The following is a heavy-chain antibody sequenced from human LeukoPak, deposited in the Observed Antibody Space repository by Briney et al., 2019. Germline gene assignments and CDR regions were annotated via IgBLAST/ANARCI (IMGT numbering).Heavy chain of an antibody. CDR2: INPSGGST. Sequence: GASVKVSCKASGYTFTSYYMHWVRQAPGQGLEWMGIINPSGGSTSYAQKFQGRVTMTRDTSTSTVYMELSSLRSEDTAVYYCTRHSDKYCSGGGCYVYYFYGLDVWAQGTTVTVSS. D-gene: IGHD2-15*01. J-gene: IGHJ6*02. V-gene: IGHV1-46*03. CDR3: TRHSDKYCSGGGCYVYYFYGLDV. CDR1: GYTFTSYY.